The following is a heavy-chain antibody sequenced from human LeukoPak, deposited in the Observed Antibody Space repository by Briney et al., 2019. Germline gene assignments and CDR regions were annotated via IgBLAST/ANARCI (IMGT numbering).Heavy chain of an antibody. CDR1: GGSISSYY. Sequence: SETLSLTCTVSGGSISSYYWSWIRQPAGKGLEWIGRIYTSGSTNYNPSLKSRVTMSVDTSKNQFSLKLSSVTAADTAVYYCARDREKGRSSSWNWFDPWGQGTLVTVSS. CDR3: ARDREKGRSSSWNWFDP. D-gene: IGHD6-13*01. CDR2: IYTSGST. J-gene: IGHJ5*02. V-gene: IGHV4-4*07.